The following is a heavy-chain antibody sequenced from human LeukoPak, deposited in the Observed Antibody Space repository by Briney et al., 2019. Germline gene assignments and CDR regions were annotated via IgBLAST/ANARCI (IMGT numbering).Heavy chain of an antibody. Sequence: PSETLSLTCAVYGGSFSGYYWSWIRQPPGKGLEWIGEINHSGGTNYNPSLKSRVTISVDTSKNQFSLKLSSVTAADTAVYYCARDKGRITMVRGVFDYWGQGTLVTVSS. D-gene: IGHD3-10*01. J-gene: IGHJ4*02. CDR3: ARDKGRITMVRGVFDY. CDR2: INHSGGT. V-gene: IGHV4-34*01. CDR1: GGSFSGYY.